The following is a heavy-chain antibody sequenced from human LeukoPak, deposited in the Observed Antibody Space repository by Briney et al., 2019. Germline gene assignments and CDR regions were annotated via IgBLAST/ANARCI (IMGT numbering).Heavy chain of an antibody. D-gene: IGHD6-19*01. CDR3: ARVAGAVAVGYYFDY. CDR1: GYTFTDYY. V-gene: IGHV1-2*02. CDR2: INPNSGGT. Sequence: ASVKVSCKASGYTFTDYYMHWVRQAPGQGLEWMGWINPNSGGTNYAQKFQGRVTMTTDTSISTAYMELSSLRSEDTAVYYCARVAGAVAVGYYFDYWGQGTLVTVSS. J-gene: IGHJ4*02.